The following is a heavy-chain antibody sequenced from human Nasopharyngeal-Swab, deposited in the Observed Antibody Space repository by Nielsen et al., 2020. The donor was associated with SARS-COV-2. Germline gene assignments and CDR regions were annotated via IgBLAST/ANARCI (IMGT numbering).Heavy chain of an antibody. CDR1: GGSISDASYN. CDR3: ARHDQWLIRLKN. D-gene: IGHD6-19*01. Sequence: SETLSLTCTVSGGSISDASYNWVWIRQPPGRGPEWIAAIFYTGITYYSSSLRSRATISIDTSKNQFSLNLISVTAADTAVYYCARHDQWLIRLKNWGQGDLVTVSS. CDR2: IFYTGIT. V-gene: IGHV4-39*01. J-gene: IGHJ4*02.